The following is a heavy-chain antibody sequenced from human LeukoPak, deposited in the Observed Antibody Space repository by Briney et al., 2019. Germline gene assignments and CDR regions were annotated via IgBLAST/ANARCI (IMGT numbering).Heavy chain of an antibody. D-gene: IGHD3/OR15-3a*01. CDR2: IYTSGST. CDR1: GGSISSGSYY. Sequence: SETLSLTCTVSGGSISSGSYYWSWIRQPAGKGLEWIGRIYTSGSTNYNPSLKSRVTISVDTSRNQFSLKLSSVTAADTAVYYCARLILGYYYYMDVWGKGTTVTVSS. CDR3: ARLILGYYYYMDV. J-gene: IGHJ6*03. V-gene: IGHV4-61*02.